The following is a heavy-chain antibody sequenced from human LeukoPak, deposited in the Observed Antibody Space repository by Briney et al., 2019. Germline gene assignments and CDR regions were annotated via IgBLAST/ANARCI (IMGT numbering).Heavy chain of an antibody. CDR1: GFTFSSSV. Sequence: PGGSLRLSCAASGFTFSSSVIHWVRQAPGKGLEWVAVIAYGGSYKYYADSAKGRFTISRDNSQNTLYLQMNNLRPEDTAVYYCAVAGTFRSTHYFDYWGQGTLVTVSS. J-gene: IGHJ4*02. CDR3: AVAGTFRSTHYFDY. D-gene: IGHD6-13*01. CDR2: IAYGGSYK. V-gene: IGHV3-30*03.